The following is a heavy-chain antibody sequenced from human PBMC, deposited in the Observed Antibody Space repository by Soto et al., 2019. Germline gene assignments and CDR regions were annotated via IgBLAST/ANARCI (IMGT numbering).Heavy chain of an antibody. CDR2: IIPIFGTA. D-gene: IGHD2-15*01. Sequence: ASVKVSCKASGGTFSSYAISWVRQAPGQGLEWMGGIIPIFGTANYAQKFQGRVTITADKSTSTAYMELSSLRSEDTAVYYCARGVYAGGRDDYWGQGTLVTVPQ. V-gene: IGHV1-69*06. CDR3: ARGVYAGGRDDY. CDR1: GGTFSSYA. J-gene: IGHJ4*02.